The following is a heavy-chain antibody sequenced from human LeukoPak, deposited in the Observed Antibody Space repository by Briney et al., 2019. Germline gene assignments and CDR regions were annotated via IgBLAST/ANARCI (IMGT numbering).Heavy chain of an antibody. CDR2: ISAYNGNT. J-gene: IGHJ4*02. CDR1: GYTFTSYG. D-gene: IGHD3-10*01. V-gene: IGHV1-18*01. Sequence: ASVKVSCKASGYTFTSYGVSWVRQAPGHGLEWMAWISAYNGNTKYVQKFQGRVTMTTDTSTSTANMELRSLRLDDTAVYYCARDFAYYGSGIPPDHWGQGTLVTVSS. CDR3: ARDFAYYGSGIPPDH.